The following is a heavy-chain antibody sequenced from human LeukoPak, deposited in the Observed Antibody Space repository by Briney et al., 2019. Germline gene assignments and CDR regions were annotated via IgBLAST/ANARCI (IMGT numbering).Heavy chain of an antibody. D-gene: IGHD6-25*01. Sequence: PGGSLRLSCAASGFTFSSYGMHWVRQAPGEGLEWVAVIWYDGSNKYYADSVKGRFTISRDNSKNTLYLQMNSLRAEDTAVYYCARGSNPRSGSYYYYYMDVWGKGTTVTVSS. CDR2: IWYDGSNK. V-gene: IGHV3-33*01. CDR3: ARGSNPRSGSYYYYYMDV. J-gene: IGHJ6*03. CDR1: GFTFSSYG.